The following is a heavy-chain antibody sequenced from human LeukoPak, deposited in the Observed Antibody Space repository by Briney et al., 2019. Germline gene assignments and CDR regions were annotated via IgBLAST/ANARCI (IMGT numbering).Heavy chain of an antibody. J-gene: IGHJ4*02. CDR1: GYVFSNYW. CDR2: IFPGDSDT. Sequence: GASLKISFKGAGYVFSNYWIGWGRRMPGKGGEGMGIIFPGDSDTRYSPSFEGRVTISADKSINTAHLQWSSLKASDSGVYYCARGICSAGSCHGEYYFDYWGQGTLVTVAS. CDR3: ARGICSAGSCHGEYYFDY. V-gene: IGHV5-51*01. D-gene: IGHD2-15*01.